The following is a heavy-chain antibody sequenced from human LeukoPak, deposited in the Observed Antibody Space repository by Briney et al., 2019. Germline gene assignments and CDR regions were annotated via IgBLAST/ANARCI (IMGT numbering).Heavy chain of an antibody. CDR2: ISYDGSFK. V-gene: IGHV3-30*18. Sequence: PGGSLRLSCVVSGFTFSSYGMHWVRQAPGKGLEWVAVISYDGSFKYCTDSVKGRFSISRDNSKNTVYLQMNSLRAEDTAVYFCAKEYGYDYNYFYSMDVWGKGTTVTISS. CDR1: GFTFSSYG. J-gene: IGHJ6*03. CDR3: AKEYGYDYNYFYSMDV. D-gene: IGHD1-1*01.